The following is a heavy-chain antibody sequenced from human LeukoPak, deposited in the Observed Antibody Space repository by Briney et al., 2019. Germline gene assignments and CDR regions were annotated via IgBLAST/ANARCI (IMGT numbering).Heavy chain of an antibody. J-gene: IGHJ6*03. Sequence: SETLSLTCTVSGGSIGGYYWSWIRQPPGKGLEWIGYIYYSGSTNYNPSLKSRVTISVGTSKNQFSLNLSSVTAADTALYYCARDRPSGSYYMDVWGKGTTVTVSS. CDR2: IYYSGST. CDR3: ARDRPSGSYYMDV. D-gene: IGHD1-26*01. V-gene: IGHV4-59*01. CDR1: GGSIGGYY.